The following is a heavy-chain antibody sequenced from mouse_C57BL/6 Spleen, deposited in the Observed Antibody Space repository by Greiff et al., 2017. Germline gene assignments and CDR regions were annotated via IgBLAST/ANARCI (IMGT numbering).Heavy chain of an antibody. Sequence: VQLVESGAELVKPGASVKISCKASGYAFSSYWMNWVKQRPGKGLEWIGQIYPGDGDTNYNGKFKGKATLTADKSSSTAYMQLSSLTSEDSAVYFCARGGITTVVATDWGQGTTLTVSS. CDR2: IYPGDGDT. J-gene: IGHJ2*01. V-gene: IGHV1-80*01. CDR3: ARGGITTVVATD. D-gene: IGHD1-1*01. CDR1: GYAFSSYW.